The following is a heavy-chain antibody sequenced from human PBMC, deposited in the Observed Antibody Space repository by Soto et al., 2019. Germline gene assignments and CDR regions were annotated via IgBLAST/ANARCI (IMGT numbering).Heavy chain of an antibody. V-gene: IGHV3-33*01. CDR3: ARDEYGSGSYYLYYYYYYGMDV. CDR2: IWYDGSNK. Sequence: GGSLRLSCAASGFTFSSYGMHWVRQAPGKGLEWVAVIWYDGSNKYYADSVKGRFTISRDNSKNTLYLQMNSLRAEDMAVYYCARDEYGSGSYYLYYYYYYGMDVWGQGTTVTVSS. CDR1: GFTFSSYG. J-gene: IGHJ6*02. D-gene: IGHD3-10*01.